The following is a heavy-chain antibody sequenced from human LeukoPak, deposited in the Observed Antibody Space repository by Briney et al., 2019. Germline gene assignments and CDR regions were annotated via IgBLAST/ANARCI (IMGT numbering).Heavy chain of an antibody. CDR1: GFTFDDYG. Sequence: GGSLRLSCAASGFTFDDYGMSWVRQAPGKGLVCVSHINNDGSDSRYADSVKGRFTISRDNAKNTLYLQMNTLRAEDTAVYYCARTSSETHGFDFWGQGTMVTISS. CDR2: INNDGSDS. CDR3: ARTSSETHGFDF. D-gene: IGHD6-25*01. V-gene: IGHV3-74*01. J-gene: IGHJ3*01.